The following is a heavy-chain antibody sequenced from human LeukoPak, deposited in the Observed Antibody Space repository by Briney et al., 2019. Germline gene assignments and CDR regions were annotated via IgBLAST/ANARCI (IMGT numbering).Heavy chain of an antibody. D-gene: IGHD6-13*01. Sequence: KPGGSLRLSCAASGFTFSSYAMSWVRQAPGKGLEWVSYISSSSTYTAYADSVQGRFTISRDDAKNSLYLQITSLRAEDTAVYFCARAANTATGTPTLAIDYWGQGTLVTVSS. V-gene: IGHV3-21*05. J-gene: IGHJ4*02. CDR2: ISSSSTYT. CDR3: ARAANTATGTPTLAIDY. CDR1: GFTFSSYA.